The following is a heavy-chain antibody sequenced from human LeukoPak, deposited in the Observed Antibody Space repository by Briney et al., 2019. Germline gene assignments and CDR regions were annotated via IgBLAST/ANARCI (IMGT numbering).Heavy chain of an antibody. Sequence: ASVTVSCKASGYTFTSYDINWVRQATGQGLEWMGWMNPNSGNTGYAQKFQGRVTMTRNTSISTAYMELSSLRSEDTAVYYCARGGYDSSGYYGYYFDYWGQGTLVTVSS. CDR2: MNPNSGNT. D-gene: IGHD3-22*01. CDR1: GYTFTSYD. J-gene: IGHJ4*02. CDR3: ARGGYDSSGYYGYYFDY. V-gene: IGHV1-8*01.